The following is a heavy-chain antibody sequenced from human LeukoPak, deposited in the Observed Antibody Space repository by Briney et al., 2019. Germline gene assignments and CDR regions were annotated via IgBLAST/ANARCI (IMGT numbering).Heavy chain of an antibody. J-gene: IGHJ1*01. Sequence: SETLSLTCAVSDVSISTKSYYWGWVRQPPGKGLEWIGEINHSGSTNYNPSLKSRVTISVDTSKNQFSLKLSSVTAADTAVYYCARAGIQLWYRYFQHWGQGTLVTVSS. D-gene: IGHD5-18*01. CDR3: ARAGIQLWYRYFQH. V-gene: IGHV4-39*07. CDR1: DVSISTKSYY. CDR2: INHSGST.